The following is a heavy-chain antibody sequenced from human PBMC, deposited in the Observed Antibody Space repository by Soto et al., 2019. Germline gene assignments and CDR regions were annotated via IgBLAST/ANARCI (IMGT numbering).Heavy chain of an antibody. CDR2: ISHNGST. J-gene: IGHJ4*02. CDR3: ARGRRGYTNTWYVD. V-gene: IGHV4-34*01. CDR1: GGSFSGYC. D-gene: IGHD6-13*01. Sequence: QVHLQQWGAGLLKPSETLSLTCAVYGGSFSGYCWTWIRQPPGKGLEWSGEISHNGSTSYNPSLKSRVTMSVDTAKNHFSLKRTSVPAADTALYSCARGRRGYTNTWYVDWGQGTLVTVSS.